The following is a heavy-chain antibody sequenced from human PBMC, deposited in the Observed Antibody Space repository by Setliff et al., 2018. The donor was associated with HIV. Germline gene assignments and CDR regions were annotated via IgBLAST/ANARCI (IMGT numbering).Heavy chain of an antibody. V-gene: IGHV1-69-2*01. CDR1: GYTFIDYF. D-gene: IGHD5-12*01. CDR3: AIGYSHGPNY. J-gene: IGHJ4*02. CDR2: VDPENGQT. Sequence: AASVKVSCKASGYTFIDYFVHWIKKAPGKGLEWMGRVDPENGQTVYAEKLQGRVIIRADTSTDTAYMELSSLRSEDTAVYYCAIGYSHGPNYWGQGTLVTVSS.